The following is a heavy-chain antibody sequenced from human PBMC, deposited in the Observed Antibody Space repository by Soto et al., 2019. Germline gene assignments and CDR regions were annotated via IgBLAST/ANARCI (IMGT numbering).Heavy chain of an antibody. D-gene: IGHD3-22*01. CDR3: ARSARPNDYYDSSGYYYGPFDY. CDR1: GGSFSGYY. CDR2: INHSGST. J-gene: IGHJ4*02. V-gene: IGHV4-34*01. Sequence: SETLSLTCAVYGGSFSGYYWSWIRQPPGKGLEWIGEINHSGSTNYNPSLKSRVTISVDTSKNQFSLKLSSVTAADTAVYYCARSARPNDYYDSSGYYYGPFDYWGQGTLVTVSS.